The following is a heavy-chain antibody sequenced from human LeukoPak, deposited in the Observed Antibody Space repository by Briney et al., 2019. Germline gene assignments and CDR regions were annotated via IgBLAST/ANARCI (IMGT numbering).Heavy chain of an antibody. CDR3: ARSTGTTYYYYYYMDV. D-gene: IGHD1-1*01. CDR2: ISAYNGNT. CDR1: AYTFTSYG. V-gene: IGHV1-18*01. Sequence: ASVKVSCKASAYTFTSYGISWVRQAPGQGLEWMGWISAYNGNTNYAQKLQGRVTMTTDTSTSTAYMELRSLRSDDTAVYYCARSTGTTYYYYYYMDVWGKGTTVTVSS. J-gene: IGHJ6*03.